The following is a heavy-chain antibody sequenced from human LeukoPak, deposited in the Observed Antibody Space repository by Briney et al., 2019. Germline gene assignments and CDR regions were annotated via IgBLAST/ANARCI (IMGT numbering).Heavy chain of an antibody. CDR2: ISYDGSNK. D-gene: IGHD3-16*01. J-gene: IGHJ6*02. V-gene: IGHV3-30-3*01. CDR3: ARELGYHYYGMDV. CDR1: GFTFSSYA. Sequence: GGSLRLSCAASGFTFSSYAMHWVRQAPGKGLEWVAVISYDGSNKYYADSVKGRFTISGDNSKNTLYLQMNSLRAEDTAVYYCARELGYHYYGMDVWGQGTTVTVSS.